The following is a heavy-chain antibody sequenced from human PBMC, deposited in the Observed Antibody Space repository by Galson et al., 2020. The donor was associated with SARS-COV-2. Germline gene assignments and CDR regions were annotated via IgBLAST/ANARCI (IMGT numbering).Heavy chain of an antibody. CDR3: ARRWYDFWSCLVGNFLPDYFDY. Sequence: ETSETLSLTCTVSGGSISSSSYYWGWIRQPPGKGLEWIGSIYYSGSTYYNPSLKSRVTISVDTSKNQFSLKLSSVTAADTAVYYCARRWYDFWSCLVGNFLPDYFDYWGQGTLVTVSS. CDR1: GGSISSSSYY. V-gene: IGHV4-39*01. CDR2: IYYSGST. J-gene: IGHJ4*02. D-gene: IGHD3-3*01.